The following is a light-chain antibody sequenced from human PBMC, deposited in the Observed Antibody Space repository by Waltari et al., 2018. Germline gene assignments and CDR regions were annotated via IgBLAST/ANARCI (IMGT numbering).Light chain of an antibody. J-gene: IGKJ1*01. CDR3: QMYVRLPVT. Sequence: EIVLTQSPGTLALSPGERATLSCRASKSVGRALAWYQQKPGQAPRLLIYDTPTRATGISDKFSGSGSGTDFSLTISRVEPEDFAVYFCQMYVRLPVTFGQGTKVEVK. CDR1: KSVGRA. CDR2: DTP. V-gene: IGKV3-20*01.